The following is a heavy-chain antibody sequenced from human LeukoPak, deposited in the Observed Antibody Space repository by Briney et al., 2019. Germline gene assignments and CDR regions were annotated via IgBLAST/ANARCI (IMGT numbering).Heavy chain of an antibody. J-gene: IGHJ4*02. CDR2: IYHTGST. Sequence: SETLSLTCTIAGGSVSDYYWSWIRQSPGKGLEWIGYIYHTGSTSYSPSLKSRVTISVDTSKNQFSLKLSSVTAADTAVYYCARQTGSGLFILPGGQGTLVTVPS. CDR3: ARQTGSGLFILP. CDR1: GGSVSDYY. V-gene: IGHV4-59*08. D-gene: IGHD3/OR15-3a*01.